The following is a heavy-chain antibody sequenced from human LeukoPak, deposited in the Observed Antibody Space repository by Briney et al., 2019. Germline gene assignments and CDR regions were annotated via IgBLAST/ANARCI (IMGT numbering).Heavy chain of an antibody. CDR1: GASIRDHY. CDR2: IYTDGTT. D-gene: IGHD2-8*01. J-gene: IGHJ4*02. Sequence: SETLSLTCTVFGASIRDHYWSWIRQPVGKRPEWFGRIYTDGTTHYNPSLESRVTISRAKSKNQFSVRLTSVTAADTAVYSCARDMNRNGFYHGFEYWSWGTLVTVSS. V-gene: IGHV4-4*07. CDR3: ARDMNRNGFYHGFEY.